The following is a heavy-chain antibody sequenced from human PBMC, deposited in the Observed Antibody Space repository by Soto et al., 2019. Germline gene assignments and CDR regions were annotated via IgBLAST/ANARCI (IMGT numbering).Heavy chain of an antibody. D-gene: IGHD1-26*01. V-gene: IGHV3-21*06. Sequence: KPGGSLRLSCVVSGVSFSDYSMNWVRQAPGKGLEWVSLITGNSEYKYYAGSVKGRFTVSRDNAKNSLYLQMNSLTVEDTAVYYCARSGELLQTFDSWGQGTLVTVSS. CDR2: ITGNSEYK. CDR1: GVSFSDYS. J-gene: IGHJ4*02. CDR3: ARSGELLQTFDS.